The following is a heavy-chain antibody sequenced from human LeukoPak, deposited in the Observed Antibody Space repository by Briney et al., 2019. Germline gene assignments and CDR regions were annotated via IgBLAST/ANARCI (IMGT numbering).Heavy chain of an antibody. CDR3: ARGAYGDAEDY. J-gene: IGHJ4*02. CDR2: IYTSGST. V-gene: IGHV4-61*02. Sequence: PSETLSLTCTVSGGSISSGSYYWSWIRQPAGKGLEWIGRIYTSGSTNYNPSLKSRVTISVDTSKNQFSLKLSSVTAADTAVYYCARGAYGDAEDYWGQGTLVTVSS. D-gene: IGHD4-17*01. CDR1: GGSISSGSYY.